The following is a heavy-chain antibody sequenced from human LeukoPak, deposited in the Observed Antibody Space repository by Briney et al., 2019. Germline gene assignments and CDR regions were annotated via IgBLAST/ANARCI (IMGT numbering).Heavy chain of an antibody. Sequence: GGSLRLSCAASGFTFSSYEMNWVRQPPGKGLEWVSYISSSGSTIYYADSVKGRFTISRDNAKNSLYLQMNSLRAEDTAVYYCARDTYYYGSGRSMDVWGKGTTVTVSS. CDR1: GFTFSSYE. V-gene: IGHV3-48*03. J-gene: IGHJ6*03. CDR2: ISSSGSTI. CDR3: ARDTYYYGSGRSMDV. D-gene: IGHD3-10*01.